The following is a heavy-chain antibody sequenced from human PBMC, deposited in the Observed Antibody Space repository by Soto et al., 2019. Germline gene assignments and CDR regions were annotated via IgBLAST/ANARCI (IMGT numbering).Heavy chain of an antibody. J-gene: IGHJ4*02. V-gene: IGHV4-59*08. CDR2: IYYSGST. CDR3: ARLYSSEKYYFDY. D-gene: IGHD6-13*01. Sequence: SGTLSLTCTVPGGSISRFYWGWIPQPPGKGLEWIGYIYYSGSTNYNPSLKSRVTISVDPSKNQFSLKLSSVTAADTAVYYCARLYSSEKYYFDYWGQGTLVTVSS. CDR1: GGSISRFY.